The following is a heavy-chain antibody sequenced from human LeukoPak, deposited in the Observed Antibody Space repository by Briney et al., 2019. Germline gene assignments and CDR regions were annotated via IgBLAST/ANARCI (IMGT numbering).Heavy chain of an antibody. CDR2: FSGGGGST. Sequence: GGSLRLSCAASGFTFSSYAMSWVRQAPGKGLEWVSAFSGGGGSTYYADSVKGRFTISRDNSKNTLYLQMNNLRAEDTAVYYCAKLRRYYYDSSGPTVDYWGQGTLVTVSS. J-gene: IGHJ4*02. V-gene: IGHV3-23*01. CDR3: AKLRRYYYDSSGPTVDY. D-gene: IGHD3-22*01. CDR1: GFTFSSYA.